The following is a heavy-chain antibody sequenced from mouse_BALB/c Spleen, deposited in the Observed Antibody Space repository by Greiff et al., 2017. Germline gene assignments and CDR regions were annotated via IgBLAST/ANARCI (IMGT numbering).Heavy chain of an antibody. CDR3: ARCYYYGTRYAMDD. Sequence: VQLKQSGAELVKPGASVKLSCTASGFNIKDTYMHWVKQRPEQGLEWIGRIDPANGNTKYDPKFQGKATITADTSSNTAYLQLSSLTSEDTAVYYCARCYYYGTRYAMDDWGQGTSVTVSS. J-gene: IGHJ4*01. CDR2: IDPANGNT. D-gene: IGHD1-1*01. CDR1: GFNIKDTY. V-gene: IGHV14-3*02.